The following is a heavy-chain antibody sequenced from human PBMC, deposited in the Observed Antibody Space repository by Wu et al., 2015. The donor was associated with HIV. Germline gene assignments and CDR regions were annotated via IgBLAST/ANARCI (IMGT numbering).Heavy chain of an antibody. CDR2: IIPIFGTT. CDR1: GGTFSSYA. CDR3: ARCYYGSGSYYYYYYYMDV. D-gene: IGHD3-10*01. J-gene: IGHJ6*03. V-gene: IGHV1-69*13. Sequence: QVQLVQSGAEVKKPGSSVKVSCKASGGTFSSYAISWVRQAPGQGLEWMGRIIPIFGTTNYAQKFQGRVTITADESTSTVHMELSSLRSEDTAVYYCARCYYGSGSYYYYYYYMDVWGKGTTVTVSS.